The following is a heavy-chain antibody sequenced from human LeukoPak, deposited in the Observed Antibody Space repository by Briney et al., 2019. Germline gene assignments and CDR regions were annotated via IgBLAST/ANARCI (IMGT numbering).Heavy chain of an antibody. CDR3: AKEFSGWDSLIDY. D-gene: IGHD6-19*01. CDR2: ISGSGGNT. Sequence: GGSLRLSCAASGFTFSSYSMNWVRQAPGKGLEWVSAISGSGGNTFYADSVKGRFTISRDNSKNTLYLQMNSLTAEDTAVYYCAKEFSGWDSLIDYWGQGTLVTVSS. J-gene: IGHJ4*02. V-gene: IGHV3-23*01. CDR1: GFTFSSYS.